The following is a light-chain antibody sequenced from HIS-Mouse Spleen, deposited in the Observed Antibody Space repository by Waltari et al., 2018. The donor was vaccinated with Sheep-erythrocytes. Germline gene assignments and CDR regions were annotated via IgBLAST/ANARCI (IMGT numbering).Light chain of an antibody. V-gene: IGLV2-23*01. CDR3: CSYAGSSTPWV. Sequence: QSALTQPASVSGSPGQSITISCTGTSSDVGSYNLVSWYHQHPAKAPKLMIYEGSKRPSGVFNRVSGSKSGSTASLTISGLQAEDEADYYCCSYAGSSTPWVFGGGTKLTVL. CDR1: SSDVGSYNL. CDR2: EGS. J-gene: IGLJ3*02.